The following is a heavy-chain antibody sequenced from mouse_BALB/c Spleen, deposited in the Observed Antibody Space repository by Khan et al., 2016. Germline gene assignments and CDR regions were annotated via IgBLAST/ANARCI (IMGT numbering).Heavy chain of an antibody. CDR1: GFTFSDYY. V-gene: IGHV5-12*02. Sequence: EVELVESGGGLVQPGGSLKLSCATSGFTFSDYYIYWVRQTPEKRLEWVAYISNGGGSTYEPDTVKVRFTISRDNAKNTLYLQRGRLKSEDTAMYYCASHADWGQGTLVPVSA. CDR3: ASHAD. CDR2: ISNGGGST. J-gene: IGHJ3*01.